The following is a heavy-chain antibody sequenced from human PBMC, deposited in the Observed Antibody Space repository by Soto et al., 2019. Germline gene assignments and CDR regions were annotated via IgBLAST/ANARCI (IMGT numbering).Heavy chain of an antibody. CDR2: ISFDGVNA. CDR1: GFTLSSYG. J-gene: IGHJ4*02. D-gene: IGHD5-12*01. Sequence: QVQLVESGGGVVQPGRSLRLSCEVSGFTLSSYGMHWVRQAPGKGLEWVALISFDGVNAYYDDSVKGRFAISRDNSKNTLYLQMTSLRPEDTAVYYCTNGLGWLSLDYWGQGTLVTVSP. CDR3: TNGLGWLSLDY. V-gene: IGHV3-30*18.